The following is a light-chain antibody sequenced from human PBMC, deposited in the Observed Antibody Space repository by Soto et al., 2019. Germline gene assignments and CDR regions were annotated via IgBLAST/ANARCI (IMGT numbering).Light chain of an antibody. V-gene: IGLV2-14*01. CDR3: SSFTNTITRYA. CDR1: SSDVGGYNY. Sequence: QSALTQPASVSGSPGQSITISCTGTSSDVGGYNYVSWYQQHPGKAPKLIIYEVSYRPSGVSARFSGSKSGDTASLTISGLQAEDEADYYCSSFTNTITRYAFGTGTKLTVL. CDR2: EVS. J-gene: IGLJ1*01.